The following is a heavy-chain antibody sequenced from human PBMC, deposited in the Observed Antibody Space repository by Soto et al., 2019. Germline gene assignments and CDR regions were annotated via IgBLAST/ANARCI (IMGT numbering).Heavy chain of an antibody. V-gene: IGHV2-5*02. CDR3: ARLVAPRIADH. J-gene: IGHJ4*02. Sequence: QITLKESGPTVVKPTQTLTLTCTFSGFSLTTNAVGVGWIRQPPGKALACRALIYWDDDKRYSPSLKSRLTITKDTSKNQLVLTMTNMDPVDTATYYCARLVAPRIADHWGQGTLVTVSS. CDR1: GFSLTTNAVG. D-gene: IGHD5-12*01. CDR2: IYWDDDK.